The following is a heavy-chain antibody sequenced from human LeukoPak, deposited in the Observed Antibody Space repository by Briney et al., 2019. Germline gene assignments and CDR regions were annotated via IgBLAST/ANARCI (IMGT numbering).Heavy chain of an antibody. CDR2: INPNSGST. V-gene: IGHV1-8*01. D-gene: IGHD3-3*01. J-gene: IGHJ4*02. Sequence: ASVKVSCKASGYTFTSYDINWVRQATRRGLGWMGWINPNSGSTGYAQKFQGRVTMTRNTSISTAYMELSSLRSEDTAVYYCARGPRFYDYWGQGTLVTVSS. CDR3: ARGPRFYDY. CDR1: GYTFTSYD.